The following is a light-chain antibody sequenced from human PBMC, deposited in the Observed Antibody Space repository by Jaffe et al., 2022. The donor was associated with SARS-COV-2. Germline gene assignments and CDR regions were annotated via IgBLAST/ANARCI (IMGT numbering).Light chain of an antibody. J-gene: IGKJ1*01. CDR1: QSISGN. V-gene: IGKV3-15*01. CDR3: QQYNNWFRT. CDR2: GAS. Sequence: EIVMTQSPASLSVSPGERATLSCRASQSISGNLAWYQQKPGQAPRLLIYGASTRATGIPARFSGSGSGTEFTLTISSLQSEDFAVYYCQQYNNWFRTFGQGTKVEIK.